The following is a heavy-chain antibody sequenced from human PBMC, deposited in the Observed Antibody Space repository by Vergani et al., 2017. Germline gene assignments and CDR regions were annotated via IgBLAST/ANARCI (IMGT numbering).Heavy chain of an antibody. V-gene: IGHV3-23*04. CDR3: AKRSPRGYSGYYFDY. J-gene: IGHJ4*02. CDR2: ISGSGGST. D-gene: IGHD5-12*01. CDR1: GFTFSSYG. Sequence: VQLVESGGGVVQPGRSLRLSCAASGFTFSSYGMHWVRQAPGKGLEWVSAISGSGGSTYYADSVKGRFTISRDNSKNTLYLQMNSLRAEDTAVYYCAKRSPRGYSGYYFDYWGQGTLVTVSS.